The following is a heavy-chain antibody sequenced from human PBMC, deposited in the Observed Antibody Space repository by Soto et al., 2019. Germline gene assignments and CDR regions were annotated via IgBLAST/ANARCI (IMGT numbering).Heavy chain of an antibody. Sequence: GGSLRLSCAASGFTFSSYSMNWVRQAPGKGLEWVSYISSSSSTIYYADSVKGRFTISRDNAKNSLYLQMNSLRAEDTALYYCAKRDRSNWSYFDYWGQGTLVTVSS. D-gene: IGHD1-20*01. CDR3: AKRDRSNWSYFDY. CDR1: GFTFSSYS. J-gene: IGHJ4*02. CDR2: ISSSSSTI. V-gene: IGHV3-48*01.